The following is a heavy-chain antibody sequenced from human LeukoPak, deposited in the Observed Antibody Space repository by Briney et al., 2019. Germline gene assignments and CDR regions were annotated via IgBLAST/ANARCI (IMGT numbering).Heavy chain of an antibody. D-gene: IGHD3-10*01. CDR1: GGSISSSSYY. CDR2: IYYTGST. CDR3: ARHRFNYYGSGNYNWFDP. V-gene: IGHV4-39*01. Sequence: PSETLSLTCTVSGGSISSSSYYWGWIRQPPGKGLEWIGCIYYTGSTYYNPSLKSRVTISVDTSKNQFSLKLSSVTAADTAVYYCARHRFNYYGSGNYNWFDPWGQGTLVTVSS. J-gene: IGHJ5*02.